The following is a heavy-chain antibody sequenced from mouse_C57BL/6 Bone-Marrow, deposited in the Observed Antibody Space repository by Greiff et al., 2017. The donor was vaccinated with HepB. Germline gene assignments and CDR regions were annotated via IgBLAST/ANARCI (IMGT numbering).Heavy chain of an antibody. Sequence: VQLQQSGAELVKPGASVKMSCKASGYTFTSYWITWVKQRPGQGLEWIGDIYPGSGSTNYNEKFKSKATLTVDTSSSTAYMQLSSLTSEDSAVYYCARSQFITTVGASLDYWGQGTTLTVSS. CDR1: GYTFTSYW. D-gene: IGHD1-1*01. CDR2: IYPGSGST. V-gene: IGHV1-55*01. J-gene: IGHJ2*01. CDR3: ARSQFITTVGASLDY.